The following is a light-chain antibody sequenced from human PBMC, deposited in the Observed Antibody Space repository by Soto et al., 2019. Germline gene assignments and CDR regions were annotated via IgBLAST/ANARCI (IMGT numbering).Light chain of an antibody. CDR2: DVS. J-gene: IGKJ5*01. V-gene: IGKV3-15*01. CDR1: HSVASS. Sequence: EGVMTQSPATLSAPPGERVPLSCRSGHSVASSLAWYQQKPGQAPRLILYDVSTRATGFPARFSGSGSGTEFTLTICSLQSEDFAVYLCQQYHYWPITFGQGTRLEIK. CDR3: QQYHYWPIT.